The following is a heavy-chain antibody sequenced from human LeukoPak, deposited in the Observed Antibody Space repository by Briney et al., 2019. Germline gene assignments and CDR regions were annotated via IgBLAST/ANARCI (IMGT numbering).Heavy chain of an antibody. V-gene: IGHV3-23*01. CDR2: ISGSGGST. CDR3: AKDLSGYCSSTSCSWSDY. J-gene: IGHJ4*02. Sequence: GGSLRLSCAASGFTFSSYAMSWVRQAPGKGLEWVSAISGSGGSTYYADSVKGRFTISRDNSKNTLYLQMNSLRAEDTAVYYCAKDLSGYCSSTSCSWSDYWGQGTLVTVSS. D-gene: IGHD2-2*03. CDR1: GFTFSSYA.